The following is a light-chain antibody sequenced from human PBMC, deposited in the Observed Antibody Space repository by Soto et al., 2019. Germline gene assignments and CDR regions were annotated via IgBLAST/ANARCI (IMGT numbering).Light chain of an antibody. V-gene: IGLV2-8*01. CDR2: EVT. Sequence: QSALTQPPSASGSPGQSVTISCTGTSSDIGAYNYVSWYQQHPGKVPKLLIYEVTKRPSGVPDRFSGSKSGNTASLTVSGLQADDEADYYCCSHAGSKNYYLFGPGTKLTVL. CDR1: SSDIGAYNY. J-gene: IGLJ1*01. CDR3: CSHAGSKNYYL.